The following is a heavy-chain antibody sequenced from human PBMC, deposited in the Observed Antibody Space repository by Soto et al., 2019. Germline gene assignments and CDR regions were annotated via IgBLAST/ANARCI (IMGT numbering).Heavy chain of an antibody. D-gene: IGHD2-21*02. Sequence: QVQLVESGGGVVQPGRSLRLSCAASGFTFSSYVMQWVRQAPVKGPEWVALIWYDGSNKYYADSVKGRFTISRDNSKNTLYLQMNSLRAEDTAVYYCARDLGGDSLDYWGQGTLVTVSS. CDR2: IWYDGSNK. CDR3: ARDLGGDSLDY. CDR1: GFTFSSYV. V-gene: IGHV3-33*01. J-gene: IGHJ4*02.